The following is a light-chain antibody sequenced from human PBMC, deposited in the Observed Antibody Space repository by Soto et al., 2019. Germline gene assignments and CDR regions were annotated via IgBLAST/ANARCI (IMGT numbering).Light chain of an antibody. V-gene: IGLV2-14*01. Sequence: QSALTQPASVSGSPGQSSTISCTGTSSDVGGYNYVSWYQQHPGKAPKLMIYDVSDRPSGVSNRFSGSKSGNTASLTISGLQAEDEADYYCSSYTSSSSLGVFGGRTKLTVL. J-gene: IGLJ3*02. CDR1: SSDVGGYNY. CDR2: DVS. CDR3: SSYTSSSSLGV.